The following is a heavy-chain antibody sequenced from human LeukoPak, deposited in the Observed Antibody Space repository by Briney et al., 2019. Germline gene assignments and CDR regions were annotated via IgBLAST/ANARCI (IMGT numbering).Heavy chain of an antibody. V-gene: IGHV1-2*02. CDR1: GYTFTSYD. CDR2: INPNSGGT. CDR3: ARSPDLWDSSGGGDFDY. Sequence: ASVKVSCKASGYTFTSYDINWVRQAPGQGLEWMGWINPNSGGTNYAQKFQGRVTMTRDTSISTAYMELSRLRSDDTAVYYCARSPDLWDSSGGGDFDYWGQGTLVTVSS. D-gene: IGHD3-22*01. J-gene: IGHJ4*02.